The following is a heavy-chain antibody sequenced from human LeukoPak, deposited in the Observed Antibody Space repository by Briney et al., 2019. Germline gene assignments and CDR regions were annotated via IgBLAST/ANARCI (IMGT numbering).Heavy chain of an antibody. CDR3: AGQVGARIRYYYTSGLNV. V-gene: IGHV4-59*02. D-gene: IGHD1-26*01. J-gene: IGHJ6*02. CDR2: MYYSGTT. CDR1: GASVSSFY. Sequence: SETLSLTCTVSGASVSSFYWNWIRQPPGKGLEWIGSMYYSGTTNYDPSFKSRVTISLDTSKNEFSLRLKSLTAADTAVYYCAGQVGARIRYYYTSGLNVWGQGTTVAVSS.